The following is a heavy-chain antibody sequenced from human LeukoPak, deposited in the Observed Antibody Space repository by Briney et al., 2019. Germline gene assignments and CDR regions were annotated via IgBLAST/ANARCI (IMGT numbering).Heavy chain of an antibody. D-gene: IGHD3-3*01. CDR3: ARDPVHHSNYDFWSGYFYYFDY. CDR1: GFTFSSNY. CDR2: IYSGGST. Sequence: GGSLRLSCAASGFTFSSNYMSWVRQAPGKGLEWVSVIYSGGSTHYADSVKGRFTISRDNSKNTLYLQMNSLRAEDTAVYYCARDPVHHSNYDFWSGYFYYFDYWGQGTLVTVSS. J-gene: IGHJ4*02. V-gene: IGHV3-53*01.